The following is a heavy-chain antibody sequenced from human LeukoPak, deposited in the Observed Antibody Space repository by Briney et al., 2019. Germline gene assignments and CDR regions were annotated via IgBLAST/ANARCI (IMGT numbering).Heavy chain of an antibody. CDR1: GFTFSSYD. CDR2: IGTTGDT. J-gene: IGHJ4*02. D-gene: IGHD6-13*01. V-gene: IGHV3-13*01. Sequence: GGSLRLSCAASGFTFSSYDIHWVRQATGKGLEWVSAIGTTGDTYYSDSVRGRFTISRENAKNSLYLQMNSLRAGDTAVYYCASSPSYSSSWYALDSWGQGTLVTVSS. CDR3: ASSPSYSSSWYALDS.